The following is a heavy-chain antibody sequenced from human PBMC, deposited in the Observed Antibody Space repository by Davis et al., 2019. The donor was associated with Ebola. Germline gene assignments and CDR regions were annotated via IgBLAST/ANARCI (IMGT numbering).Heavy chain of an antibody. CDR3: ARAKYYGMDV. D-gene: IGHD6-6*01. J-gene: IGHJ6*04. V-gene: IGHV4-59*04. Sequence: SRVTLSVDTSKNQFSLRLRSVTAADTAVYYCARAKYYGMDVWGKGTTVTVSS.